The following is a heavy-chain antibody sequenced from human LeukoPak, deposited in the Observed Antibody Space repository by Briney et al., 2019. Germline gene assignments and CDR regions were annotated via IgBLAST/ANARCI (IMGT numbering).Heavy chain of an antibody. CDR1: GFTFSSYA. Sequence: PGGSLRLSCAASGFTFSSYAMHWVRLVPGKGLEWVAVISYDGSNKYYADSVKGRFTISRDNSKNTLYLQMNSLRAEDTAVYYCARVWFDYWGQGTLVTVSS. CDR3: ARVWFDY. D-gene: IGHD3-16*01. V-gene: IGHV3-30-3*01. CDR2: ISYDGSNK. J-gene: IGHJ4*02.